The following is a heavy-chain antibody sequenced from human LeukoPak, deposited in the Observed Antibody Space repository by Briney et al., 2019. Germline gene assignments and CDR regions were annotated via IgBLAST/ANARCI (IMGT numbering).Heavy chain of an antibody. V-gene: IGHV3-23*01. J-gene: IGHJ4*02. D-gene: IGHD6-13*01. CDR1: GFTFSSYA. CDR2: ISGSGGST. CDR3: AKGIGQSSSFLWDYFDY. Sequence: GGSLRLSCAASGFTFSSYAMSWVRQAPGKGLEWVSAISGSGGSTYYADSVKGRFTISRDNSKNTLYLQMNSLRAEDTAVYYCAKGIGQSSSFLWDYFDYWGQGTLVTVSS.